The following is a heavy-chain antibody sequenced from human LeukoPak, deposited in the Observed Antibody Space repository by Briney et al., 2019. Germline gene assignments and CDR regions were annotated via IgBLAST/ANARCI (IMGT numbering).Heavy chain of an antibody. J-gene: IGHJ5*02. Sequence: GASVKVSCKASGYTFTGYYMHWVRQAPGQGLEWMGWINPNSGGTNYAQKFQGRVTMTRDTSISTAYMELSRLRSDDTAVYYCARVLIYYYDSSGYFNWFDPWGQGTLVTVSS. V-gene: IGHV1-2*02. CDR3: ARVLIYYYDSSGYFNWFDP. CDR1: GYTFTGYY. D-gene: IGHD3-22*01. CDR2: INPNSGGT.